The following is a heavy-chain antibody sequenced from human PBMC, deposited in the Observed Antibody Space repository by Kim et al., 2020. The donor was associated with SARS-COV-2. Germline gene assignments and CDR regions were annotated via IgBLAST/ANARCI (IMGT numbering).Heavy chain of an antibody. CDR3: ARQLEVEEYSSSYSYYFDY. Sequence: SETLSLTCTVSGGSISSYYWSWIRQPPGKGLEWIGYIYYSGSTNYNPSLKSRVTISVDTSKNQFSLKLSSVTAADTAVYYCARQLEVEEYSSSYSYYFDYWGQGTLVTVSS. V-gene: IGHV4-59*08. CDR1: GGSISSYY. J-gene: IGHJ4*02. D-gene: IGHD6-6*01. CDR2: IYYSGST.